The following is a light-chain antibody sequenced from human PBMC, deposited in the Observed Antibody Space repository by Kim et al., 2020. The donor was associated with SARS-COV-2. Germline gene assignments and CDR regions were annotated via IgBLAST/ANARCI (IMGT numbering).Light chain of an antibody. CDR3: QQYGDSPIT. J-gene: IGKJ5*01. V-gene: IGKV3-20*01. CDR1: QSVGSNY. Sequence: SPGERATLTCRARQSVGSNYLASYQQKPGQAPRLLIHGAASRSTGIPDRFSGIGSGTDFTLIISRLEPEDFAVYYCQQYGDSPITFGQGTRLEIK. CDR2: GAA.